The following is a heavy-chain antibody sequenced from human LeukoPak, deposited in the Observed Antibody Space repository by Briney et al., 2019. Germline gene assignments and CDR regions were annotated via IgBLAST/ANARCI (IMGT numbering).Heavy chain of an antibody. CDR2: INTDGSIT. J-gene: IGHJ4*02. CDR3: AKDRPIEY. CDR1: GFTFTGYG. Sequence: GGSLRLSCEASGFTFTGYGMHWVRQAPGKGLVWVSRINTDGSITNYADCVKGRFSVSRDNAKNTVYLQMNSLRAEDTAVYYCAKDRPIEYWGQGTLVTVSS. V-gene: IGHV3-74*01.